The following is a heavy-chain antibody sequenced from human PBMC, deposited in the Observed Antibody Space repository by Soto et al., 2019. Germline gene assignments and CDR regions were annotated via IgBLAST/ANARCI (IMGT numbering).Heavy chain of an antibody. J-gene: IGHJ4*02. D-gene: IGHD3-22*01. Sequence: AGGSLRRSCAVSGFTVSSNYMSWMRQAPGEGLGGVSVIGSGGSTYYADSVKGRFTISRDNSKHTLYLQMNSLRAEDTAVYYCAKGKGWYYYDSSGYYLNDYWGQGTLVTVSS. CDR2: IGSGGST. CDR3: AKGKGWYYYDSSGYYLNDY. V-gene: IGHV3-53*01. CDR1: GFTVSSNY.